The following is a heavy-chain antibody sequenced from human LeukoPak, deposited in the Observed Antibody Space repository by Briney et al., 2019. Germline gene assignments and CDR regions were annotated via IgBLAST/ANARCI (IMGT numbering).Heavy chain of an antibody. Sequence: GGSLRLSCAASGFTFSSYAMSWVRQAPGKGLEWVSAISGSGGSTYYADSVKGRFTISRDNSKNTLYLQMNSLRAEDTAVYYCATGSSGYYYEGGDYWGQGTLVTVSS. CDR2: ISGSGGST. J-gene: IGHJ4*02. V-gene: IGHV3-23*01. D-gene: IGHD3-22*01. CDR3: ATGSSGYYYEGGDY. CDR1: GFTFSSYA.